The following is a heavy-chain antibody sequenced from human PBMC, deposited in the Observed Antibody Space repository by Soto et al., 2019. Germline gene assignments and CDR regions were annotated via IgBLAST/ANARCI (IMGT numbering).Heavy chain of an antibody. CDR2: IYYSGST. D-gene: IGHD1-1*01. V-gene: IGHV4-31*03. CDR1: GGSISSGGYY. Sequence: QVQLQESGPGLVKPSQTLSLTCTVTGGSISSGGYYWSWIRQHPGKGLEWIGYIYYSGSTYYNPSLKSRVTISVDTSKNQFSLNLSSVTAADTAVYYCARVYTAPWYFDLWGRGTLVTVSS. J-gene: IGHJ2*01. CDR3: ARVYTAPWYFDL.